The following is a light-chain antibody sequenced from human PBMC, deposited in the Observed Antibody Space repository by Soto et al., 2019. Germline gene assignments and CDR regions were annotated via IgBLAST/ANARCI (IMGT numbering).Light chain of an antibody. J-gene: IGKJ1*01. CDR3: QQYDNWPWT. CDR2: GAS. Sequence: EIVLTQSPATLSLSPGERATLSCRASQSVSNNLAWYQQKPGQAPRLLIHGASTRATGIPARFSGSGSGTEFTLTISSLQPEDFAFYYCQQYDNWPWTFGQGTKVDIK. CDR1: QSVSNN. V-gene: IGKV3-15*01.